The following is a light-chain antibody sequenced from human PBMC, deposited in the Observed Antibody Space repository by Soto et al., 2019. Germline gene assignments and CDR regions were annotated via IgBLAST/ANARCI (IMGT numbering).Light chain of an antibody. V-gene: IGKV3-15*01. CDR3: QQYNNWPRT. Sequence: EIVLTQSPATLSLSPGERATLSYRASQSVSSNLAWYQQKPGQAPRLLIYGASTRATGIPASFSGSGSGTEFTLTISSLQSEDFAVYYCQQYNNWPRTFGQGTKVDI. J-gene: IGKJ1*01. CDR1: QSVSSN. CDR2: GAS.